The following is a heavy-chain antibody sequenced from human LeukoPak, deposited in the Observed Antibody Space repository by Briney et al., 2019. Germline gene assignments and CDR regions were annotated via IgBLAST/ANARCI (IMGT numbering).Heavy chain of an antibody. CDR1: GGSISSYY. CDR2: IYYSGST. CDR3: ARGDYGDYDWFDP. V-gene: IGHV4-59*01. Sequence: SETLSLTCTVSGGSISSYYWSWIRQPPGKGLEWIGYIYYSGSTNYNPSLKSRVTISVDTSKNQFSLKLSSVTAADTAVYYCARGDYGDYDWFDPWGQGILVTVSS. D-gene: IGHD4-17*01. J-gene: IGHJ5*02.